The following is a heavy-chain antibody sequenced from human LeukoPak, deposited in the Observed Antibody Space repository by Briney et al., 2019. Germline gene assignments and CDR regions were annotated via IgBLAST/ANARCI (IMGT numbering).Heavy chain of an antibody. J-gene: IGHJ4*02. CDR1: GFTFSSYS. V-gene: IGHV3-21*01. CDR3: ARGRAAPHVNFDY. Sequence: GGSLRLSCAASGFTFSSYSMNWVRQAPGKGLEWVSSISSSSSYIYYADSVKGRFTISRDNAKNSLYLQMNSLRAEDTAVYYCARGRAAPHVNFDYWGQGTLVTVPS. D-gene: IGHD6-6*01. CDR2: ISSSSSYI.